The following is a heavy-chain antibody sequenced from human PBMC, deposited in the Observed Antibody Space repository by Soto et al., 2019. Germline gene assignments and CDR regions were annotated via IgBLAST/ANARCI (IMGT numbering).Heavy chain of an antibody. D-gene: IGHD2-21*02. J-gene: IGHJ4*02. V-gene: IGHV1-2*02. CDR2: INPNSGGT. Sequence: QVQLVQSGAEVKNPGASVKVSCKASGYTFTGYYMHWVRQAPGQGLEWMGWINPNSGGTNYAQKFQGRVTMTRDTSISTAYMELSRLRSDDTAVYFCARVIAYCGGDCYSLGDYWGQGTLVTVSS. CDR1: GYTFTGYY. CDR3: ARVIAYCGGDCYSLGDY.